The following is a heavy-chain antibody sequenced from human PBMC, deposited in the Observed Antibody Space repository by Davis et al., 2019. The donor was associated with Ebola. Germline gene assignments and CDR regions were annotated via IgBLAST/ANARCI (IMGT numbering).Heavy chain of an antibody. V-gene: IGHV4-59*12. CDR1: GGSISSYY. CDR3: ARGQELYFDY. CDR2: IYYSGST. D-gene: IGHD1-26*01. J-gene: IGHJ4*02. Sequence: SETLSLTCTVSGGSISSYYWSWIRQPPGKGLEWIGYIYYSGSTNYHPSLKSRVTISVDTSKNQFSLKLSSVTAADTAVYYCARGQELYFDYWGQGTLVTVSS.